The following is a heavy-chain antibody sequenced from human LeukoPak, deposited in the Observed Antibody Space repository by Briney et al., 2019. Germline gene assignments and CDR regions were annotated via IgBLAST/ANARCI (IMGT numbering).Heavy chain of an antibody. D-gene: IGHD3-22*01. J-gene: IGHJ5*02. CDR1: GGSISSYY. CDR2: IYYSGST. V-gene: IGHV4-59*08. Sequence: PSETLSLTCTVSGGSISSYYWSWIRQPPGKGLEWIGYIYYSGSTNYNPSLKSRVTISVDTSKNQFSLKLSSVTAADTAVYYCARHRGYHYDTSGYYSANWFDPWGQGTLVTVSS. CDR3: ARHRGYHYDTSGYYSANWFDP.